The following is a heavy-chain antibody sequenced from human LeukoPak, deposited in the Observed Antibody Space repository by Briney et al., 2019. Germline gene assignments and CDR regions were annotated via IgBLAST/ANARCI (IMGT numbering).Heavy chain of an antibody. D-gene: IGHD6-13*01. CDR2: ISSSSSYI. Sequence: SGGSLGLSCAASGFPFSSYSMNWVRQAPGKGLEWVSSISSSSSYIYYADSVKGRFTISRDNAKNSLYLQMNSLRAEDTAVYYCARDPDVAAAGTNWGQGTLVTVSS. CDR3: ARDPDVAAAGTN. CDR1: GFPFSSYS. V-gene: IGHV3-21*01. J-gene: IGHJ4*02.